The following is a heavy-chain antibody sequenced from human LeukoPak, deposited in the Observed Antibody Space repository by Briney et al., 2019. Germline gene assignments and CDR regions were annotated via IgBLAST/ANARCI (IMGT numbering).Heavy chain of an antibody. V-gene: IGHV3-23*01. J-gene: IGHJ3*02. CDR1: GFTFSSYA. Sequence: GGSLRLSCAASGFTFSSYAMSWVRQAPGTGLEWVSGISGSGDLTYYADSVKGRFTISRDNSKNTLSVQMNSLRAEDTAVYYCAKGSSWSWSAFDIWGHGTMVTVSS. D-gene: IGHD6-13*01. CDR2: ISGSGDLT. CDR3: AKGSSWSWSAFDI.